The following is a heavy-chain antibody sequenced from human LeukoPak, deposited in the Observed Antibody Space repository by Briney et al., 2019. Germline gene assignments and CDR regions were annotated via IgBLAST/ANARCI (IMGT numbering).Heavy chain of an antibody. CDR3: ARDYYYGSTGYFSAHSY. J-gene: IGHJ4*02. CDR1: GYTFISYG. D-gene: IGHD3-22*01. Sequence: GASVKLSFKSSGYTFISYGNSWVRQAHVPGIERKGWTSAYNGNTNYAQKLQGRVTMTTDTSTSTAYMELRSLRSDDTAVYYCARDYYYGSTGYFSAHSYWGQGTLVTVSS. V-gene: IGHV1-18*01. CDR2: TSAYNGNT.